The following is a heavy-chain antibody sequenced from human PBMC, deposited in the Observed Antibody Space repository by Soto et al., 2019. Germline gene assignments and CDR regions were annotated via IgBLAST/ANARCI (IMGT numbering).Heavy chain of an antibody. V-gene: IGHV1-8*01. CDR2: MNPNSGNT. CDR3: ARGRSTFLEWLFGY. D-gene: IGHD3-3*02. J-gene: IGHJ4*02. CDR1: GYTFTSYD. Sequence: QVQLVQSGAEVKKPGASVKVSCKASGYTFTSYDINWVRQATGQGLEWMGWMNPNSGNTGYAQKFQGRVTMTRNTSISTAYMELSSLRSEDTAVYYGARGRSTFLEWLFGYWGQGTLVTVSS.